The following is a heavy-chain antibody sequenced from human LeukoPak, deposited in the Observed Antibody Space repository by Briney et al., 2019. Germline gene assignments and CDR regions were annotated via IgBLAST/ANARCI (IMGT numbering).Heavy chain of an antibody. CDR3: ARPRSISGAGDAFDI. J-gene: IGHJ3*02. Sequence: SETLSLTCAVSGYSISSRYYWGWIRQPPGKGLEWIGSIYHGGSTYSNPSLKSRVTMSVDTSKNQLFLKMTSVTAADTAVYYCARPRSISGAGDAFDIWGQGTMVTVSS. CDR1: GYSISSRYY. V-gene: IGHV4-38-2*01. D-gene: IGHD2-21*01. CDR2: IYHGGST.